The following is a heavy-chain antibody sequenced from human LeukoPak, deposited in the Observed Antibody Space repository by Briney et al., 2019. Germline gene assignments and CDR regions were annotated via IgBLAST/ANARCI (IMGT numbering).Heavy chain of an antibody. CDR1: GFTFSSNY. J-gene: IGHJ6*02. CDR3: ARPAAARYYYYGMDV. V-gene: IGHV3-21*01. D-gene: IGHD3-16*01. CDR2: ITGSSSHI. Sequence: GGSLRLSCAASGFTFSSNYMSWVRQAPGKGLEWVSSITGSSSHIYYADSLKGRFTISRDNAKNSLFLQMNSLRAEDTAVYYCARPAAARYYYYGMDVWGQGTTVIVSS.